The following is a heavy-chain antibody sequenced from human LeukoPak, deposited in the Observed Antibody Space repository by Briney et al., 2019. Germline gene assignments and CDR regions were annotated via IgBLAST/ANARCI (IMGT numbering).Heavy chain of an antibody. CDR1: GYTFTGYY. V-gene: IGHV1-2*02. Sequence: ASVKVSCKASGYTFTGYYMHWVRQAPGQGLEWMGWINPNSGGTNYAQKFQGRVTMTRDTSISTAYMELSRLRSDDTALYYCTRGSYYDSSGYSGVRLFDYWGQGTPVTVPS. CDR3: TRGSYYDSSGYSGVRLFDY. D-gene: IGHD3-22*01. CDR2: INPNSGGT. J-gene: IGHJ4*02.